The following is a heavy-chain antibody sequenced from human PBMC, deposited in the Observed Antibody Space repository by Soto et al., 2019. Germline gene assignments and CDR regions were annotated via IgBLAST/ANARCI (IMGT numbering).Heavy chain of an antibody. J-gene: IGHJ4*02. Sequence: SETLSLTCTVSGGSISSYYWSWIRQPPGKGLEWIGYIYYSGSTNYNPSLKSRVTISVDTSKNQFSLKLSSVTAADTAVYYCARVYSVKYIAHFDYWGQRALVTVSS. D-gene: IGHD2-15*01. CDR3: ARVYSVKYIAHFDY. CDR2: IYYSGST. CDR1: GGSISSYY. V-gene: IGHV4-59*08.